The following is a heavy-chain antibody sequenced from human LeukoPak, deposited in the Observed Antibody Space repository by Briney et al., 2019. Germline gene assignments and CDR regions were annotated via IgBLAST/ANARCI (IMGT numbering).Heavy chain of an antibody. Sequence: SETLSLTCAVYGGSFSGYYWSWIRQPPGKRLEWIGEINHSGSTNYNPSLKSRVTISVDTSKNQFSLKLSSVTAADTAVYYCARGGPHYYGSGSYYRVWGQGTLVTVSS. D-gene: IGHD3-10*01. V-gene: IGHV4-34*01. CDR3: ARGGPHYYGSGSYYRV. CDR2: INHSGST. CDR1: GGSFSGYY. J-gene: IGHJ4*02.